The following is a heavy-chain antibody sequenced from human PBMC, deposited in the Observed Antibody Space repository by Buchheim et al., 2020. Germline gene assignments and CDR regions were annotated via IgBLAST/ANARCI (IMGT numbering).Heavy chain of an antibody. V-gene: IGHV3-30*18. CDR3: AKDLELTAIDY. Sequence: VPLVESGGGVVQPGRSLRLSCAASGLTFSSYGMHWVRQAPGKGLEWVAVISYDGSNKYYADSVKGRFTISRDNSKNTPYLQMNSLRAEDTALYYCAKDLELTAIDYWGQGTL. J-gene: IGHJ4*02. D-gene: IGHD4/OR15-4a*01. CDR2: ISYDGSNK. CDR1: GLTFSSYG.